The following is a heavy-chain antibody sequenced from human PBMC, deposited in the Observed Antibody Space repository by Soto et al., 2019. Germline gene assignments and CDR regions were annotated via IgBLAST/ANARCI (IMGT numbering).Heavy chain of an antibody. CDR1: GYAFTSYD. D-gene: IGHD6-19*01. J-gene: IGHJ4*02. CDR2: MNPNSGNT. CDR3: ARGEGIAVAGRTDY. Sequence: ASVNGSCKASGYAFTSYDINWVRQATGQGLEWMGWMNPNSGNTGYAQKFQGRVTMTRNTSISTAYMELSSLRSEDTAVYYCARGEGIAVAGRTDYWGQGTLVTVSS. V-gene: IGHV1-8*01.